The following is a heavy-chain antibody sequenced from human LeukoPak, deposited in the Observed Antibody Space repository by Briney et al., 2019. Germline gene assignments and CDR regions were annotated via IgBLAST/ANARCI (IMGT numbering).Heavy chain of an antibody. CDR3: ARVLETDCSGGSCYSGLDY. J-gene: IGHJ4*02. CDR2: ISSSGSTI. D-gene: IGHD2-15*01. V-gene: IGHV3-11*01. CDR1: GFTFSDYY. Sequence: GGSLRLSCAASGFTFSDYYMSWIRQAPGKGLEWVSYISSSGSTIYYADSVKGRFTISRDNAYNSLYLQMNSLRAEDTAVYYCARVLETDCSGGSCYSGLDYWGQGTLVAVSS.